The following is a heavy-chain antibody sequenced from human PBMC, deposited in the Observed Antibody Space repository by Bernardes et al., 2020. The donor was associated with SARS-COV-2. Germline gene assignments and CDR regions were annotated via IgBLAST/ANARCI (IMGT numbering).Heavy chain of an antibody. CDR2: ISGSSDYI. CDR1: GFIITNYT. V-gene: IGHV3-21*01. Sequence: ALRLSCAGSGFIITNYTLNWVRQATGKGLAWVSSISGSSDYINYADSVRGRFTIPRDNAKNSLYLQMNILRAEDTAVYYCARDGHISSSEFDYWGQGTLVTVSS. J-gene: IGHJ4*02. D-gene: IGHD6-6*01. CDR3: ARDGHISSSEFDY.